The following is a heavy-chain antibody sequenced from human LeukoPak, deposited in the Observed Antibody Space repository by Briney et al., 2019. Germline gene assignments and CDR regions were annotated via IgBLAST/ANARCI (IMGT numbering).Heavy chain of an antibody. J-gene: IGHJ4*02. V-gene: IGHV3-72*01. CDR3: ARDELMVRGVIVV. CDR2: SRSKVDSYTT. CDR1: AFTFSDHY. Sequence: GGSLRLSCAASAFTFSDHYMDWVRQAPGNGLEWVGRSRSKVDSYTTEYAESVKGRSTISRDDSKNSLYLQMDSLRTEDTAVYYCARDELMVRGVIVVWGQGTLVTVSS. D-gene: IGHD3-10*01.